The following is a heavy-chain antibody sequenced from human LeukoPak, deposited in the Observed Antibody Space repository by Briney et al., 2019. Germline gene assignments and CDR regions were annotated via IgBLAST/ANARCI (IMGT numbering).Heavy chain of an antibody. Sequence: GASVKVSCKASGYTLTSYDINWVRQATGQGLEWMGWMNPNSGNTGYAQKFQGRVTITRNTSISTAYMELSSLRSEDTAVYYCARGFLRRGSYHQKKELDYWSQGTLVTVSS. V-gene: IGHV1-8*03. CDR2: MNPNSGNT. CDR3: ARGFLRRGSYHQKKELDY. J-gene: IGHJ4*02. D-gene: IGHD1-26*01. CDR1: GYTLTSYD.